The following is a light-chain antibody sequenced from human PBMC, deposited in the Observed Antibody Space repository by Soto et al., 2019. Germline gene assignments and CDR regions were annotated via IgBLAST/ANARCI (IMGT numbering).Light chain of an antibody. CDR3: QAWDRLVV. CDR1: KLGDKF. Sequence: SYELTQPPSMSVSPGQTASITCSGDKLGDKFAYWYQQKPGQSPVLVIYQGTKRPSGIPERFSGSNSGNTATLTISGTQAMDEADYYCQAWDRLVVFGGGTKLTVL. J-gene: IGLJ2*01. V-gene: IGLV3-1*01. CDR2: QGT.